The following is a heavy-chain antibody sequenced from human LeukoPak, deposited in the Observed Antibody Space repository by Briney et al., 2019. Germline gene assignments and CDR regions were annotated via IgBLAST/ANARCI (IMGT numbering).Heavy chain of an antibody. J-gene: IGHJ4*02. V-gene: IGHV3-23*01. CDR2: ISNSGDRT. CDR1: GFTFSTYA. Sequence: PGGSLRLSCAASGFTFSTYAMSWVRQAPGKGLESVSAISNSGDRTYYADSVKGRFTISRDNSKNTLYLQMNSLRAEDTAVYYCAKVMGAVAFTFDYWGQGTLVTVSS. CDR3: AKVMGAVAFTFDY. D-gene: IGHD6-19*01.